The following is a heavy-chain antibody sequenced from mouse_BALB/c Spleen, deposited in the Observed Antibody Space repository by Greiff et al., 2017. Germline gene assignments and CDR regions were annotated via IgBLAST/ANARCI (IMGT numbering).Heavy chain of an antibody. D-gene: IGHD1-2*01. CDR1: GYTFTDYN. J-gene: IGHJ2*01. V-gene: IGHV1S29*02. CDR2: IYPYNGGT. CDR3: AAHYYGYY. Sequence: VQLQQSGPELVKPGASVKISCKASGYTFTDYNMHWVKQSHGKSLEWIGYIYPYNGGTGYNQKFKSKATLTVDNSSSTAYMELRSLTSEDSAVYYCAAHYYGYYWGQGTTLTVSS.